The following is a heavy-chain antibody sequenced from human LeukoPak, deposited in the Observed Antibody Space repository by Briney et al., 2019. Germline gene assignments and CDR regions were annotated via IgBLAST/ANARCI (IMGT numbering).Heavy chain of an antibody. CDR2: ISSGGTFM. J-gene: IGHJ4*02. CDR1: GFTFSSYS. Sequence: GGSLRLSCAASGFTFSSYSINWVRQAPGKGLEWVSSISSGGTFMYYADSVKGRFTISRDNAKKSVFLQMNSLRAKDSAVYYCAREPTGDYWGQGMLVTVSS. D-gene: IGHD1-1*01. CDR3: AREPTGDY. V-gene: IGHV3-21*01.